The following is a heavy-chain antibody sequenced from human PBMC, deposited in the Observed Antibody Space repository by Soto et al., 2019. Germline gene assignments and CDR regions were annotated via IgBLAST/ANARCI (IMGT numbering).Heavy chain of an antibody. V-gene: IGHV4-34*01. CDR3: ARIHDFWSGSTPFDY. CDR1: GGSFSGYY. CDR2: INHSGST. J-gene: IGHJ4*02. D-gene: IGHD3-3*01. Sequence: SETLSLTCAVYGGSFSGYYWSWIRQPPGKGLEWIGEINHSGSTNYNPSLKSRVTISVDTSKNQFSLKLSSVTAADTAVYYCARIHDFWSGSTPFDYWGQGTLVTVSS.